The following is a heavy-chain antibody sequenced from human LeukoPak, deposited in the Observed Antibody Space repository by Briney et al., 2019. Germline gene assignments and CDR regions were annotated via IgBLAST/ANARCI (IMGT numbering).Heavy chain of an antibody. CDR3: ALGVGSYYYDSSGYPFDY. CDR1: GFTFSSYN. Sequence: GGSLRLSCAASGFTFSSYNMNWVRQAPGKGLEWVSSISSSTSYIYYADSVKGRFTISRDNAKNSLYLQMNSLRAEDTAVYYCALGVGSYYYDSSGYPFDYWGQGTLVTVSS. V-gene: IGHV3-21*01. J-gene: IGHJ4*02. D-gene: IGHD3-22*01. CDR2: ISSSTSYI.